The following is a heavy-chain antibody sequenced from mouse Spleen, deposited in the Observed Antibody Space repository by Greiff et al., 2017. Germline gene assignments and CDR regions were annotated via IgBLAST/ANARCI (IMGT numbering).Heavy chain of an antibody. CDR1: GYTFTSYW. CDR3: ARGGGYPYAMDY. Sequence: VQLQQPGAELVMPGASVKLSCKASGYTFTSYWMHWVKQRPGQGLEWIGEIDPSDSYTNYNQKFKGKATLTVDKSSSTAYMQLSSLTSEDSAVYYCARGGGYPYAMDYWGQGTSVTVSS. CDR2: IDPSDSYT. D-gene: IGHD2-2*01. J-gene: IGHJ4*01. V-gene: IGHV1-69*01.